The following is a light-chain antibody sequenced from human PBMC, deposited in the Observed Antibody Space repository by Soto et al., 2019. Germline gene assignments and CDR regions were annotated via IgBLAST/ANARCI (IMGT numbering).Light chain of an antibody. J-gene: IGLJ2*01. CDR3: QVWDSSSDHVI. CDR2: YDS. Sequence: SYELTQTPSVSVAPGKTARITCGGNNIGSKSVHWYQQKPGQAPVLVIYYDSDRPSGIPERFSGSNSGNTATLTISRVEAGDEADYSCQVWDSSSDHVIFGGGTQLTVL. V-gene: IGLV3-21*04. CDR1: NIGSKS.